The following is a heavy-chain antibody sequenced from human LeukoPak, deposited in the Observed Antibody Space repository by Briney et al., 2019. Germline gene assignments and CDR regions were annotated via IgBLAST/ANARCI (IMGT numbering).Heavy chain of an antibody. V-gene: IGHV3-21*01. Sequence: GGSLRLSCAASGFTFSSYSMNWVRQAPGKGLEWVSSISSSSSYIYYADSVKGRFTISRDNAKSSLYLQMNSLRAEDTAVHYCAREEETYYYDSSGPDYWGQGTLVTVSS. J-gene: IGHJ4*02. CDR2: ISSSSSYI. D-gene: IGHD3-22*01. CDR3: AREEETYYYDSSGPDY. CDR1: GFTFSSYS.